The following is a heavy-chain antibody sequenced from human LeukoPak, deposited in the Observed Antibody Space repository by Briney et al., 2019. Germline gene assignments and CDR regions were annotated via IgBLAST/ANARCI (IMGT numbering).Heavy chain of an antibody. Sequence: GRSLRLSCAASGFTFSSYAMHWVRQAPGKGLEWVAVISYDGSNKYYADSVKGRFTISRDNSKNTLYLQMNSLRAEDTAVYYCARDQLEWELLLVDYWGQGTLVTVSS. V-gene: IGHV3-30*04. J-gene: IGHJ4*02. CDR3: ARDQLEWELLLVDY. D-gene: IGHD1-26*01. CDR1: GFTFSSYA. CDR2: ISYDGSNK.